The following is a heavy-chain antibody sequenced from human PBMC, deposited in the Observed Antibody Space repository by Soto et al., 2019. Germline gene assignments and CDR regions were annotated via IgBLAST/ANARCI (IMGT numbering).Heavy chain of an antibody. CDR1: GFPFNSYW. J-gene: IGHJ4*02. CDR2: IKEDGSEQ. V-gene: IGHV3-7*03. D-gene: IGHD4-17*01. Sequence: DVQLVESGGGLVQPGGSLRLSCAASGFPFNSYWMSWVRQAPGKGLEWVANIKEDGSEQYYVDSVEGRFTISRDNAKNSLSLQLTNLRAEDTALYYGARGRDNYGDYSFDFWGQGTLVTVSS. CDR3: ARGRDNYGDYSFDF.